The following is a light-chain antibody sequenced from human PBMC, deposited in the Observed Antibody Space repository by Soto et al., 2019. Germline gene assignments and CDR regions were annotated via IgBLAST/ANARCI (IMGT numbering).Light chain of an antibody. CDR1: QSVSGSQ. Sequence: EIVLTHSPGTLSLSPGERVTLSCRASQSVSGSQLAWYQQKPGQAPRLLIYGASTRASVVPDRFSGIASGTDFTFILSRLEPEDFGMCYWHHYGHFPHTFGQVTKVE. CDR3: HHYGHFPHT. J-gene: IGKJ2*01. CDR2: GAS. V-gene: IGKV3-20*01.